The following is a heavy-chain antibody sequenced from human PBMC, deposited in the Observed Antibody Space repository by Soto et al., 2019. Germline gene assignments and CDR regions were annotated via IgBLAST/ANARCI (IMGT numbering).Heavy chain of an antibody. CDR1: VYTFTSYG. CDR2: ISAYNGNT. CDR3: AREGSSGWSGYFGWFDP. D-gene: IGHD3-3*01. V-gene: IGHV1-18*04. J-gene: IGHJ5*02. Sequence: ASVKVSCKASVYTFTSYGISCVRQAPGQGLEWMGWISAYNGNTNYAQKLQGRVTMTTDTSTSTAYMELRSLRSDDTAVYYCAREGSSGWSGYFGWFDPWGQGTLVTVSS.